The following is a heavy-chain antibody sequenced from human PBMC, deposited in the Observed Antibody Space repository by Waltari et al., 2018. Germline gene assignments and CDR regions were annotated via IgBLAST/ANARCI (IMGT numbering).Heavy chain of an antibody. J-gene: IGHJ4*02. Sequence: QVQLQESGPGLVKPSETLSLTCTVSGGSISSYYWSWIRQPPGKGLEWIGYIYYSGSTNYHPSLKIRVTISVDTSKNQFSLKLSSVTAADTAVYYCARGGAYCGGDCLDYWGQGTLVTVSS. V-gene: IGHV4-59*01. CDR3: ARGGAYCGGDCLDY. CDR2: IYYSGST. CDR1: GGSISSYY. D-gene: IGHD2-21*02.